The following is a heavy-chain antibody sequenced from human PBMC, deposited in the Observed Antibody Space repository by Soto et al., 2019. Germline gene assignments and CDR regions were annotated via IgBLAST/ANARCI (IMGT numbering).Heavy chain of an antibody. D-gene: IGHD6-13*01. CDR1: GYTFTSYY. J-gene: IGHJ6*02. Sequence: QVQLVQSGAEVKKPGASVKVSCKASGYTFTSYYMHWVRQAPGQGLEWMGIINPSGGSTTYAQKFQGGVTMTRDTSKSTVYMELSSLRSEDTAVYYCARDVGSSSWFYYYGMDVWGQGTTVTVSS. V-gene: IGHV1-46*01. CDR3: ARDVGSSSWFYYYGMDV. CDR2: INPSGGST.